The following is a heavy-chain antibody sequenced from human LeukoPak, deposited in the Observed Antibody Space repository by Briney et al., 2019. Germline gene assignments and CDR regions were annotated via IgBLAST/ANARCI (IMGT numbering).Heavy chain of an antibody. Sequence: SETLSLTCTVSGGSVSSYYWSWIRQPPGKGLEWIAYIDYTGITKYNPSLRSRVTISVDTSTKQFSLKLSSVTAADTAVYYCARRRNDAFDIWGQGTMVTVSS. CDR1: GGSVSSYY. CDR2: IDYTGIT. V-gene: IGHV4-59*02. CDR3: ARRRNDAFDI. J-gene: IGHJ3*02.